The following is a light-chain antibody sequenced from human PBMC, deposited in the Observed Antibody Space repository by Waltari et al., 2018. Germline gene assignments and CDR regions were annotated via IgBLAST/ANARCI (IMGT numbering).Light chain of an antibody. V-gene: IGLV2-23*02. CDR1: SSNAGYYTL. J-gene: IGLJ3*02. CDR2: EVT. CDR3: CSYAGSWV. Sequence: QSALTQPASVSGSPGQSITISCPRTSSNAGYYTLVSSYPQHPGKAPKLMIYEVTKRPPGVSNRFSGSKSGNTASLTISGLQAEDEADYYCCSYAGSWVFGGGTKLTVL.